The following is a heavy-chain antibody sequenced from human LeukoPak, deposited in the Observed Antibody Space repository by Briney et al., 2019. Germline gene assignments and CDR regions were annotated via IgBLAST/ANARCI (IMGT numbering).Heavy chain of an antibody. CDR3: AELGITMIGGV. CDR1: GFTFSGSA. CDR2: INTDGRST. D-gene: IGHD3-10*02. J-gene: IGHJ6*04. V-gene: IGHV3-74*03. Sequence: GGSLRLSCAASGFTFSGSAMHWVRQASGKGLEWVSRINTDGRSTEYADSGRGRFTISRDNAKNTLYLQMNSLRAEDTAVYYCAELGITMIGGVWGKGTTVTISS.